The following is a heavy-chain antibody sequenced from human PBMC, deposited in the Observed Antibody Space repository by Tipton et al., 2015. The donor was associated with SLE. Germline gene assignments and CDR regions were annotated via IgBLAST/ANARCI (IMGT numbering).Heavy chain of an antibody. CDR3: ARDARGSSGWLYFQH. Sequence: TLSLTCTVSGGSISSSSYYWGWIRQPPGKGLEWIGRIYSSGSTNYNPSLRSRVTISVDTSKNQFSLKLSSVTAADAAVFYCARDARGSSGWLYFQHWGQGTLVTVSS. D-gene: IGHD6-19*01. J-gene: IGHJ1*01. CDR1: GGSISSSSYY. V-gene: IGHV4-39*07. CDR2: IYSSGST.